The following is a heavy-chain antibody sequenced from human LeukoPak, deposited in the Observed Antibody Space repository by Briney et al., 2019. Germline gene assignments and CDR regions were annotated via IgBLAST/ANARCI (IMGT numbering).Heavy chain of an antibody. D-gene: IGHD1-20*01. CDR2: IKQDGSEK. Sequence: GGSLRLSCAASGFTFSDYYMSWVRQAPGKGLEWVANIKQDGSEKYVDSVKGRFTISRDNAKNSLYLQMNSLRAEDTTVYYCARLLVYNSGGEAFDHWGQGTLVTVSS. CDR1: GFTFSDYY. CDR3: ARLLVYNSGGEAFDH. J-gene: IGHJ4*02. V-gene: IGHV3-7*01.